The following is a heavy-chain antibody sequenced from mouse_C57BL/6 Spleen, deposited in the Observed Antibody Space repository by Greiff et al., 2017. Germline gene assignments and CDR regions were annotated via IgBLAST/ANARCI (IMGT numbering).Heavy chain of an antibody. CDR3: ANLNWAYYFDY. CDR2: IGPGSGST. V-gene: IGHV1-77*01. D-gene: IGHD4-1*01. Sequence: QVQLQQSGAELVKPGASVKISCKASGYTFTDYYINWVKQRPGQGLEWIGKIGPGSGSTYYNEKFKGKATLTADKSSSTTYMQLSSLTSEDAAVYVCANLNWAYYFDYWGQGTTLTVSS. CDR1: GYTFTDYY. J-gene: IGHJ2*01.